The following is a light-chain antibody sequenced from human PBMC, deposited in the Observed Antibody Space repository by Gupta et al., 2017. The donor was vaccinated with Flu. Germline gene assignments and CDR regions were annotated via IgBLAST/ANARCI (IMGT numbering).Light chain of an antibody. Sequence: SYELTQPPSVSVSPGKTARITCSGDALPKQYAYWYQQKPGQAPVLVIYKDSERPSGIPERFSGSSSGTTVTLTISGVQAEDEADYYCQAADSSGPVFGGGTKLTVL. V-gene: IGLV3-25*02. CDR1: ALPKQY. CDR2: KDS. J-gene: IGLJ3*02. CDR3: QAADSSGPV.